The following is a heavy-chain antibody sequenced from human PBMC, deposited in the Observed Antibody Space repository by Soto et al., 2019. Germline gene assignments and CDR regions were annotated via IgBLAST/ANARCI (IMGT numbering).Heavy chain of an antibody. CDR3: ARETAYYGDPRYGMDV. Sequence: PGGSLRLSCTASGFTFVDYGMNWFRQAPGKGLEWIGFIRNKASGGTTEHAASVKGRFTISRDDSKSIAYLQMNSLRAEDTAVYYCARETAYYGDPRYGMDVWGQGTTVTVSS. CDR2: IRNKASGGTT. CDR1: GFTFVDYG. D-gene: IGHD4-17*01. J-gene: IGHJ6*02. V-gene: IGHV3-49*03.